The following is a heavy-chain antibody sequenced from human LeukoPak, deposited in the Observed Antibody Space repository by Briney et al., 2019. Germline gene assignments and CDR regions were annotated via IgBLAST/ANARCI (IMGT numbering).Heavy chain of an antibody. V-gene: IGHV3-30-3*01. Sequence: GGSLRLSCAASGFTFSSYAMHWVRQAPGKGLEWVAVISYDGSNKYYADSVKGRFTISRDNSKNTLYLQMNSLRAEDTAVYYCARDRGWFGESPDAFDIWGQGTMVTVSS. D-gene: IGHD3-10*01. CDR1: GFTFSSYA. CDR2: ISYDGSNK. J-gene: IGHJ3*02. CDR3: ARDRGWFGESPDAFDI.